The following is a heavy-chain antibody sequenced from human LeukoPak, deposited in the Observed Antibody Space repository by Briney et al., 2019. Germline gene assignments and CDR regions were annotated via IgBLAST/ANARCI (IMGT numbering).Heavy chain of an antibody. CDR2: IYTSGST. V-gene: IGHV4-4*09. J-gene: IGHJ4*02. D-gene: IGHD3-16*01. CDR1: GGSISSHY. CDR3: ARQPPFLGNFDY. Sequence: PSETLSLTCNVSGGSISSHYWNWIRQPPGKGLEWIGYIYTSGSTNYNPSLKSRVTISVDTSKNQFSLKLSSVTAADTAVYYCARQPPFLGNFDYWGQGTLVTVSS.